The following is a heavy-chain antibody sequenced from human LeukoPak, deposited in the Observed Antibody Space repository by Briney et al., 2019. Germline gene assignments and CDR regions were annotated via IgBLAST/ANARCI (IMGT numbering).Heavy chain of an antibody. Sequence: GGSLKLSCVVSGFPFSNSWMSWVRQAPGKGLEWVANINQDGETKVYVDSVKDRFTISRDNAKNTLSLQMNSLRAEDTAVYYCARDGVYYDRLFDYWGQGTLVTVSS. CDR2: INQDGETK. CDR1: GFPFSNSW. J-gene: IGHJ4*02. V-gene: IGHV3-7*01. CDR3: ARDGVYYDRLFDY. D-gene: IGHD3-22*01.